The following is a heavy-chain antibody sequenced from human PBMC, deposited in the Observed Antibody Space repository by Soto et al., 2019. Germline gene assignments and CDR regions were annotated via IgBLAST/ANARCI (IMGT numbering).Heavy chain of an antibody. V-gene: IGHV4-59*01. Sequence: SETLSLTCTVSGGSISSYYWSWIRQPPGKGLEWIGYIYYSGSTNYNPSLKSRVTISVDTSKNQFSLKLSSVTAADTAVYYCARGKYYDFWSGYYSEKYYFDYWGQGTLVTVS. CDR3: ARGKYYDFWSGYYSEKYYFDY. CDR2: IYYSGST. CDR1: GGSISSYY. J-gene: IGHJ4*02. D-gene: IGHD3-3*01.